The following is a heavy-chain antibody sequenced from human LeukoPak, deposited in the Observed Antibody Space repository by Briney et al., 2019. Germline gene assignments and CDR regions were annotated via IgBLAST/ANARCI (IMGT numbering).Heavy chain of an antibody. V-gene: IGHV4-4*07. D-gene: IGHD1-26*01. Sequence: SETLSLTCTVSGGSISSYYWSWIQQPAGKGLEWIGRIYTSGSTNYNPSLKSRVTISVDTSKNQFSLKLSSVTAADTAVYYCARVRWERYYYYYMDVWGKGTTVTISS. CDR3: ARVRWERYYYYYMDV. J-gene: IGHJ6*03. CDR2: IYTSGST. CDR1: GGSISSYY.